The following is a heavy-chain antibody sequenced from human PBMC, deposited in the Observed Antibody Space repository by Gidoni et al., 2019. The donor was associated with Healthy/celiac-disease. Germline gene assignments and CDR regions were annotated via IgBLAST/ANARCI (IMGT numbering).Heavy chain of an antibody. J-gene: IGHJ4*02. V-gene: IGHV3-53*02. Sequence: EVQLVETGGGLIQPGGSLRLSCSASGFTVSSNYMGWVRQAPAKGLEWFSVIYSGGSTDYADSVKGRFTISRDDAKNTLYLQMNSLRAEDTAVYYCARDGGRGYSYGYFGYFDYWGQGTLVTVSS. CDR3: ARDGGRGYSYGYFGYFDY. CDR2: IYSGGST. D-gene: IGHD5-18*01. CDR1: GFTVSSNY.